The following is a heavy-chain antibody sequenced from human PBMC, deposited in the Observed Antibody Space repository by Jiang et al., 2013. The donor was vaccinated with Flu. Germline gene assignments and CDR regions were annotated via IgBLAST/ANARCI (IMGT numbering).Heavy chain of an antibody. J-gene: IGHJ1*01. Sequence: GSGLVKPSETLSLTCTVSGDSVSSGSYYWSWIRQPPGKGLEWIGYIYYSGSTNYNPSLKSRVTISVDTSKNQFSLKLSSVTAADTALYYCAQFGSGASGRFYNGFFQHWGQGTLVTVSS. CDR1: GDSVSSGSYY. CDR3: AQFGSGASGRFYNGFFQH. V-gene: IGHV4-61*01. CDR2: IYYSGST. D-gene: IGHD3-10*01.